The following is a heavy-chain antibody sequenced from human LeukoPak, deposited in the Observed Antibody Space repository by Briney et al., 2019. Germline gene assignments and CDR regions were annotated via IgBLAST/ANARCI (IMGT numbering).Heavy chain of an antibody. D-gene: IGHD5-18*01. CDR1: VYTFTGYY. V-gene: IGHV1-2*02. J-gene: IGHJ4*02. Sequence: ASVKVSCKASVYTFTGYYMHWVRQAPGQGLEWMGWINPNSGGTNYAQKFQGRVTMTRDTSISTAYMELSRLRSDDTAVYYCARIQRGYSRDAGDYWGQGTLVTVSS. CDR2: INPNSGGT. CDR3: ARIQRGYSRDAGDY.